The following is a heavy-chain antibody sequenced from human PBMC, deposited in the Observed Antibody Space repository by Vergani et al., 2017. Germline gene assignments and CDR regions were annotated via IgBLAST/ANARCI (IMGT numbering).Heavy chain of an antibody. J-gene: IGHJ3*02. Sequence: QLQLQESGPRLVKPSETLSLTCSLSGMSLSNNNYYWGWIRQLPGKGLEWIGSIYDSRNNNYSPSLKSRVSISVDTSKHQFSLNLTSVTAADTAVYYCARHLRQLARNDVFDIWGHGTLVTVSS. CDR1: GMSLSNNNYY. D-gene: IGHD6-6*01. V-gene: IGHV4-39*01. CDR3: ARHLRQLARNDVFDI. CDR2: IYDSRNN.